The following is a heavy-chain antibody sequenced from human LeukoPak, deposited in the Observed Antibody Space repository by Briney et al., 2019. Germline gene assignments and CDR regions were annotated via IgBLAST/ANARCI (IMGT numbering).Heavy chain of an antibody. CDR2: IYYSGST. J-gene: IGHJ4*02. CDR3: ARIWYNSIDY. V-gene: IGHV4-59*01. Sequence: SETLCLTCTVSGGSISSYYWSWIRQPPGKGLEWIGSIYYSGSTNYNPSLKSRVTISIDTSKNQFSLKLSSVNAADTAVYCCARIWYNSIDYWGQGALVTVSS. CDR1: GGSISSYY. D-gene: IGHD6-13*01.